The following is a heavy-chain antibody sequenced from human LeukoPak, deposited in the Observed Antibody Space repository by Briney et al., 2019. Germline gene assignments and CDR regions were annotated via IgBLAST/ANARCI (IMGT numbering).Heavy chain of an antibody. J-gene: IGHJ4*02. Sequence: PGGSLRLSCSASGFPFSRYAMHWVRQAPVKGLEYVSGISSNGGSTYYADSVKGRFTISRDNSKNTLYLQMSSLRAEDTAVYYCVKSGSYYNEPYYFDYWGQGTLVTVSS. CDR2: ISSNGGST. CDR3: VKSGSYYNEPYYFDY. V-gene: IGHV3-64D*06. CDR1: GFPFSRYA. D-gene: IGHD3-10*01.